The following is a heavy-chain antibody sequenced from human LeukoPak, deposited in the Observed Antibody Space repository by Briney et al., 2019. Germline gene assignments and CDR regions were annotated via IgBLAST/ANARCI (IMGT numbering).Heavy chain of an antibody. CDR1: GYTFTSYG. CDR2: ISAYNGNT. Sequence: ASVKVSCKASGYTFTSYGISWVRQAPGQGLEWMGWISAYNGNTNYAQKLQGRVTMTTDTSTSTAYMELRSLRSEDTAVYYCARAWGSGWYKNYYYMDVWGKGTTVTISS. D-gene: IGHD6-19*01. J-gene: IGHJ6*03. CDR3: ARAWGSGWYKNYYYMDV. V-gene: IGHV1-18*01.